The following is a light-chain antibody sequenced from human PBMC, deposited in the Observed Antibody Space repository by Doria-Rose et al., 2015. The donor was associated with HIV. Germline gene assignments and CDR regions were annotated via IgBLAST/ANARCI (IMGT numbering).Light chain of an antibody. V-gene: IGKV2-28*01. CDR1: QSLLHTIGYNY. J-gene: IGKJ2*01. Sequence: PASISCRSSQSLLHTIGYNYLDWYPQKPGQSPQLLIYLGSNRASGVPDRFSGSGSGTDFTLKISRVEAEDVGVYYCMQALQTPYTFGQGTKLEIK. CDR3: MQALQTPYT. CDR2: LGS.